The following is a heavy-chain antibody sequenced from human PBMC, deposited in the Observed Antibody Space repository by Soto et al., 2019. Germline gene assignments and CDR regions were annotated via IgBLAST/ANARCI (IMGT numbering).Heavy chain of an antibody. CDR3: ARVDSSGSYFDS. J-gene: IGHJ4*02. CDR2: IYYTGST. Sequence: QVQLQESGPGLVKPSETLSLTCTVSGGSISSYYWSWIRQPPGKGLEWIAYIYYTGSTNYNPSLKSRDTLSADTSKNQYSLKLSSVTAADTAMYYFARVDSSGSYFDSWGQGTLVTVYS. CDR1: GGSISSYY. D-gene: IGHD3-22*01. V-gene: IGHV4-59*01.